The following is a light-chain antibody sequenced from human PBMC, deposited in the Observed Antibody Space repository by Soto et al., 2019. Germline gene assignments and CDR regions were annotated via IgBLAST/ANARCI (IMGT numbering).Light chain of an antibody. CDR2: KAS. CDR1: QSISSW. CDR3: QQYNRYWT. J-gene: IGKJ1*01. Sequence: DIQMTQSPSTLSASVGDRVTITCRASQSISSWLAWYQQKPGKAPKLLIYKASSLESGVRSRFSGSGSGTEFTLTISSLQPDDFATYYCQQYNRYWTFGQRTKVEIK. V-gene: IGKV1-5*03.